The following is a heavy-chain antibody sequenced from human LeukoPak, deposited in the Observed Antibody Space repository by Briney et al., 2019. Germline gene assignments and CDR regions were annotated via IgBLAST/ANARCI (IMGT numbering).Heavy chain of an antibody. CDR1: GFTFTTYW. CDR3: ARSQSGVFDV. CDR2: INSDGSIT. J-gene: IGHJ3*01. V-gene: IGHV3-74*01. Sequence: GGSLRLSCAASGFTFTTYWMHWVRQAPGKGLVWVSHINSDGSITSYADSVKGRFTISRDNAENTLYLQMNSLRPEDTALYYCARSQSGVFDVWGQGTMVIVSS. D-gene: IGHD2-15*01.